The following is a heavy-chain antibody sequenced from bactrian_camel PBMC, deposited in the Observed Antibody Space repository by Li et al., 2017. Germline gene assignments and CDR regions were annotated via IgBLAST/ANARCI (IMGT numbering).Heavy chain of an antibody. Sequence: VQLVESGGGSVQAGESLRLSCVASGFAGSNLYMAWFRQAPGKEREGVAAIDNAGSATYTYAVQGRFTVSKDSAKNTLYLQMNNLKPEDTALYTCAAEDQAPWDMGWMCNYNSWGQGTQVTVS. V-gene: IGHV3S40*01. J-gene: IGHJ4*01. CDR2: IDNAGSAT. CDR1: GFAGSNLY. D-gene: IGHD3*01. CDR3: AAEDQAPWDMGWMCNYNS.